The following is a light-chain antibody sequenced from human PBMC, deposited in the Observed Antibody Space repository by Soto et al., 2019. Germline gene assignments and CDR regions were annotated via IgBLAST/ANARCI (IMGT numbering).Light chain of an antibody. V-gene: IGLV1-51*01. Sequence: QSALTQPPSVPVAPGQKATISCSGSSSNIGSNFVSWYQQLPGTAPKLLIYDNDKRPPGIPDRFSGSKSGTSATLGITGLQAGDEADYYCGTWDSRLSVVVFGGGTKVTVL. CDR3: GTWDSRLSVVV. J-gene: IGLJ2*01. CDR2: DND. CDR1: SSNIGSNF.